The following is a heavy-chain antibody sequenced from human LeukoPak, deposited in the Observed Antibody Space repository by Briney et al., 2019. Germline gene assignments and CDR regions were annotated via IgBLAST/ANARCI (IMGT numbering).Heavy chain of an antibody. CDR1: GFTFSSYA. CDR3: ARAQRIMITFGGPYNWFDP. Sequence: PGGSLRLSCAASGFTFSSYAMSWVRQAPGKGLEWVSAISGSGGSTYYADSVKGRFTISRDNSKSTLYLQMNSLRAEDTAVYYCARAQRIMITFGGPYNWFDPWGQGTLVTVSS. D-gene: IGHD3-16*01. V-gene: IGHV3-23*01. J-gene: IGHJ5*02. CDR2: ISGSGGST.